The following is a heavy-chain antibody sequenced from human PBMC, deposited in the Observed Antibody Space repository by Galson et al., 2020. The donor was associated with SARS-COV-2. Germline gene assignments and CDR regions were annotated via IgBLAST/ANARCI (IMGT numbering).Heavy chain of an antibody. CDR2: IDWADDK. CDR1: GFSLSTSGMR. CDR3: AREYYDILTGYYYGMDV. V-gene: IGHV2-70*04. D-gene: IGHD3-9*01. J-gene: IGHJ6*02. Sequence: SGPTLVKPTQPLTLTCTFSGFSLSTSGMRASWIRQPPGKALEWLARIDWADDKFYRTSLKTRPTISKDTSKNQVVLTMTNMDPVDTAKYYCAREYYDILTGYYYGMDVWGQGTTVTVSS.